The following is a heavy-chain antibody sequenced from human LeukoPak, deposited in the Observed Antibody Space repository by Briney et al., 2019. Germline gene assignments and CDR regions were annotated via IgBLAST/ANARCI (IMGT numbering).Heavy chain of an antibody. CDR3: ARLGRWTQLWSYGI. CDR2: INQDGSEK. J-gene: IGHJ4*02. CDR1: EFPFNGYW. D-gene: IGHD5-18*01. Sequence: GGSLRLSCAASEFPFNGYWMSWVRQAPGKGLECVANINQDGSEKYYVDSVRGRFTISRDNAKNSLYLQMNSPRAEDTVVYYCARLGRWTQLWSYGIWGRGTLVTVSS. V-gene: IGHV3-7*01.